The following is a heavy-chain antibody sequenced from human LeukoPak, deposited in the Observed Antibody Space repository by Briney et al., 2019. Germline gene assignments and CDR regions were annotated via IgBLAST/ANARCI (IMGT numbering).Heavy chain of an antibody. CDR2: IVVGSGNT. CDR3: ARDEYSSGWYQIPFDY. Sequence: SVKVSCKASGFTFTSSAVQWVRQARGQRLEWIGWIVVGSGNTNYAQKFQERVTITRDMSTSTAYMELSSLRSEDTAVYYCARDEYSSGWYQIPFDYWGQGTLVTVSS. CDR1: GFTFTSSA. V-gene: IGHV1-58*01. J-gene: IGHJ4*02. D-gene: IGHD6-19*01.